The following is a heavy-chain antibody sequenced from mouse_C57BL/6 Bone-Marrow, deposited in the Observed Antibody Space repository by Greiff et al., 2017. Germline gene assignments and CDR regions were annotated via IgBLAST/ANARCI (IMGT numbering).Heavy chain of an antibody. CDR2: IDPSDSYT. Sequence: QVQLQQPGAELVKPGASVKLSCKASGYTFTSYWMQWVKQRPGQGLEWIGEIDPSDSYTNYNQKFKGKATLTVDTSSSTAYMQLSSLTSEDSAVDYCARPYGSPYYYAMDYWGQGTSVTVSS. CDR3: ARPYGSPYYYAMDY. V-gene: IGHV1-50*01. D-gene: IGHD1-1*01. J-gene: IGHJ4*01. CDR1: GYTFTSYW.